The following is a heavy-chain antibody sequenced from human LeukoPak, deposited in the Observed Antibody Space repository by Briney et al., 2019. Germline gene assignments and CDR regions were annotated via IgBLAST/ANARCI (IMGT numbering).Heavy chain of an antibody. D-gene: IGHD6-19*01. J-gene: IGHJ4*02. CDR2: IKQDGREK. CDR1: GFTFSSYN. CDR3: ARAWIAVAWPEYDY. V-gene: IGHV3-7*05. Sequence: GGSLRLSCAAPGFTFSSYNMNWVRQAPGKGLEWVANIKQDGREKYYVDSVKGRFTISRDNAKNSLYLRMNSLRAEDTAVYYCARAWIAVAWPEYDYWGQGTLVTVSS.